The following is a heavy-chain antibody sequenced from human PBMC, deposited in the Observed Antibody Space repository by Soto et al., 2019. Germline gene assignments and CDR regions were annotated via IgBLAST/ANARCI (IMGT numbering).Heavy chain of an antibody. Sequence: GGSLRLSCVVSGFTFSNYWMTWVRQAPGKGLQWVANINQDGSEKLYVDSVKGRFTVSRDNAENLVHLHMNSLRAEDTAVYYCARRRTAVTIIEYWGQGTLVTVSS. D-gene: IGHD4-17*01. CDR3: ARRRTAVTIIEY. V-gene: IGHV3-7*03. J-gene: IGHJ4*02. CDR2: INQDGSEK. CDR1: GFTFSNYW.